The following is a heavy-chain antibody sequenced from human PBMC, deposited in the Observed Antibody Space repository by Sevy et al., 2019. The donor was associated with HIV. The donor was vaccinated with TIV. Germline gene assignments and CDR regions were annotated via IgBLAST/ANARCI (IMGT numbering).Heavy chain of an antibody. CDR1: GFPVSSNY. CDR2: MYSDGST. D-gene: IGHD5-18*01. V-gene: IGHV3-66*01. CDR3: ARGKSGYGYGLDY. Sequence: GGSLRLSCAASGFPVSSNYMSWVRQAPGKGLEWVSVMYSDGSTYHADSVKGRFTISRDNSKNTLYLQMTSLRVEDTAVYYCARGKSGYGYGLDYWGQGTLVTVSS. J-gene: IGHJ4*02.